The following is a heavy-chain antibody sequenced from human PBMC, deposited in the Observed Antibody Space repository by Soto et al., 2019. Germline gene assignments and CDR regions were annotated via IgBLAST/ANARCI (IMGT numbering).Heavy chain of an antibody. CDR1: GFSLSNGRMA. Sequence: QVTLKESGPVLVKPTETLTLTCTVSGFSLSNGRMAVSWIRQPPGKALERLAHIFSNDDKYYSTSLKTSLTNSKDTSRSQVVQTMTNVVPVETATYSGARTGYSIVGIYFDYWGQGTLVTVSS. J-gene: IGHJ4*02. D-gene: IGHD1-26*01. CDR2: IFSNDDK. V-gene: IGHV2-26*01. CDR3: ARTGYSIVGIYFDY.